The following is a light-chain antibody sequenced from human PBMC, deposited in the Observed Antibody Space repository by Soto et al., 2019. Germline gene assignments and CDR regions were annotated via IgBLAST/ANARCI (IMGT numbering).Light chain of an antibody. CDR2: WAS. CDR1: QSVLYSSDNKNY. V-gene: IGKV4-1*01. CDR3: QQYYSTPRT. J-gene: IGKJ1*01. Sequence: DIVMTQSPDSLAVSLGERATINCKSSQSVLYSSDNKNYFAWFQQKPGQPPKLLIYWASTRESGVPDRFSGSGSGTDFTLTISSRQAEDVAVYYCQQYYSTPRTFGQGTKVEIK.